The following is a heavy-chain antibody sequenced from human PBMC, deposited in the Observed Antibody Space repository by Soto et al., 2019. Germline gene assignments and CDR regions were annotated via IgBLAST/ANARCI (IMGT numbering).Heavy chain of an antibody. CDR2: FDPEDGET. CDR3: ASVLRVGGNEYYYDSSGYYNWFDP. V-gene: IGHV1-24*01. Sequence: QVQLVQSGAEVKKPGASVKVSCKVSGYTLTELSMHWVRQAPGKGLEWMGGFDPEDGETIYAQKFQRRVTMTEDTSTDTAYMELSSLRSEDTAVYYCASVLRVGGNEYYYDSSGYYNWFDPWGQGTLVTVSS. J-gene: IGHJ5*02. CDR1: GYTLTELS. D-gene: IGHD3-22*01.